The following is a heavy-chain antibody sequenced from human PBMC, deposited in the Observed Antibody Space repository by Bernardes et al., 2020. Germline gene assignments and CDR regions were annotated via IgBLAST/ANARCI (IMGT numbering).Heavy chain of an antibody. CDR1: GGSISSYY. J-gene: IGHJ6*03. Sequence: SESLSLTCTVSGGSISSYYWSWIRQPPGKGLEWIGYIYYSGSTNYNPSLKSRVTISVDTSKNQFSLKLSSVTAADTAVYYCARVSRILEWRLYYYMDVWGKGTTVTVSS. D-gene: IGHD3-3*01. CDR2: IYYSGST. CDR3: ARVSRILEWRLYYYMDV. V-gene: IGHV4-59*01.